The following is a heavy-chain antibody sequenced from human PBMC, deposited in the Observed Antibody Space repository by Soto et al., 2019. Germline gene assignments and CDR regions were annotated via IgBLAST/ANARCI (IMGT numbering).Heavy chain of an antibody. CDR1: GFTVSSNY. CDR2: IYSGGST. D-gene: IGHD3-9*01. V-gene: IGHV3-66*01. Sequence: GGSLRLSCAASGFTVSSNYMSWVRQAPGKGLEWVSVIYSGGSTYYADSVKGRSTISRDNSKNTLYLQMNSLGAEDTAVYYCARDKGYDILTGPHDAFDIWGQGTMVTVSS. J-gene: IGHJ3*02. CDR3: ARDKGYDILTGPHDAFDI.